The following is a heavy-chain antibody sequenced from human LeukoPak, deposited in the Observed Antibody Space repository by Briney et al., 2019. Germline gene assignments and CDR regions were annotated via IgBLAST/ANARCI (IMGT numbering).Heavy chain of an antibody. CDR3: ARNLPAADY. CDR2: ISSTSSVI. D-gene: IGHD2-2*01. V-gene: IGHV3-48*04. Sequence: GGSLRLSCAASGSTFSSHTMNWVRQAPGKGLEWISYISSTSSVIYYADSVKGRFTISRDNAKNSLYLQMSSLRAEDTAVYYCARNLPAADYWGQGTLVTVSS. CDR1: GSTFSSHT. J-gene: IGHJ4*02.